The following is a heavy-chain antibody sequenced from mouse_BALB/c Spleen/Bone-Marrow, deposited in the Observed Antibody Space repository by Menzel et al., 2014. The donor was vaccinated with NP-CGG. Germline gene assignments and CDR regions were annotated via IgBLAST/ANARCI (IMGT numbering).Heavy chain of an antibody. J-gene: IGHJ4*01. CDR2: ISSGGGST. CDR1: GFASSSYD. Sequence: EVKLVESGGGLVKPGGSLKLSCAASGFASSSYDMSWVRQTPEKRLEWVAYISSGGGSTYYPDTVKGRFTISRDNAKNTLYLQMSSLKSEDTAMYYCARPLYYYGSSPFYAMDYWGQGTSVTVSS. CDR3: ARPLYYYGSSPFYAMDY. D-gene: IGHD1-1*01. V-gene: IGHV5-12-1*01.